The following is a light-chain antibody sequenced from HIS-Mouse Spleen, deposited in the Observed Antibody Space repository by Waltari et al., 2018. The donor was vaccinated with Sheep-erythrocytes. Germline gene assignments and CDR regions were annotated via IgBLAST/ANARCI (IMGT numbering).Light chain of an antibody. CDR2: GAS. CDR3: QQYGSSPWT. CDR1: QSVSSSY. V-gene: IGKV3-20*01. J-gene: IGKJ1*01. Sequence: EIVLTQSPGTLSLSPGVRAPLSCRASQSVSSSYLAWYQQKPGQAPRLLIYGASSRATGIPDRFSGSGSGTDFTLTISRLEPEEFAVYYCQQYGSSPWTFGQGTKVEIK.